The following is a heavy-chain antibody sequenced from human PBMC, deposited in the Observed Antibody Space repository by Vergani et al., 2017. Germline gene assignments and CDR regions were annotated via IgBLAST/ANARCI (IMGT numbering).Heavy chain of an antibody. CDR1: GYTFTSYD. D-gene: IGHD3-3*01. Sequence: QVQLVQSGAEVKKPGASVKVSCKASGYTFTSYDINWVRQATGQGLEWRGWMNPNSGNKGYAQKFQGRVTMTRNTSISTAYMELSSLRSEDTAVYYCARGGDYDFWSLQPFDPWGQGTLVTVSS. J-gene: IGHJ5*02. CDR2: MNPNSGNK. CDR3: ARGGDYDFWSLQPFDP. V-gene: IGHV1-8*01.